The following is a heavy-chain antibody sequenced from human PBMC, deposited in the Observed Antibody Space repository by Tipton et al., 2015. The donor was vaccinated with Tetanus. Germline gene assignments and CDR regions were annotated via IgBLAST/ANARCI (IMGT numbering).Heavy chain of an antibody. CDR3: ERERNVGVSVRDGMDV. CDR1: GGSFSGYY. Sequence: TLSLTCAVKGGSFSGYYWTWIRQAPGKGLEWIGQINHSGGTSYSSSLKSRVTISLDTSKNHFSLPLRTVTAADTAVYFCERERNVGVSVRDGMDVWGQGTTVTVSS. D-gene: IGHD3-10*01. CDR2: INHSGGT. V-gene: IGHV4-34*01. J-gene: IGHJ6*02.